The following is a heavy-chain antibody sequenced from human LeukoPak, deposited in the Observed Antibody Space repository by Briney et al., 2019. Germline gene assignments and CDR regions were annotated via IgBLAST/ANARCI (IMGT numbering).Heavy chain of an antibody. V-gene: IGHV3-23*01. CDR1: GFTFSSYA. Sequence: PGGSLRLSCAVSGFTFSSYAMNWVRQTPGKGLEWVSSISGSGGSTYYADPVKGRFTISRDNSKNTLYLQMNSLRAEDTAVYYCARSPWLRLSEVDYWGQGTLVTVSS. J-gene: IGHJ4*02. CDR2: ISGSGGST. D-gene: IGHD5-12*01. CDR3: ARSPWLRLSEVDY.